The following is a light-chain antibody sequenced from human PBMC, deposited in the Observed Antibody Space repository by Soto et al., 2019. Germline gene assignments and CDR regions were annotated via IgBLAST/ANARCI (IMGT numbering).Light chain of an antibody. CDR3: QHYGTSAL. J-gene: IGKJ3*01. Sequence: EIVLTQSPGTLSLSPGERATLSCRASQTVSDMYLAWYQQKPGQAPRLLIYASNRATGIPGRFSGSGSGTDFTLTIGRLEPEDFAVYYCQHYGTSALFGPGTKVDIK. CDR1: QTVSDMY. CDR2: AS. V-gene: IGKV3-20*01.